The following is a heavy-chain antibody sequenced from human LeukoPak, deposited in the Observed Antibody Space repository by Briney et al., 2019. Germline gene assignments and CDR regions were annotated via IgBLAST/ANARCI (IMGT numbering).Heavy chain of an antibody. D-gene: IGHD3-3*01. Sequence: ASVKVSCKVSGYTLTELPMHWVRQAPGKGLEWMGGFDPEDGETIYAQKFQGRVTMTEDTSTDTAYMELSSLRSEDTAVYYCATRDFWSGYIDYWGQGTLVTVSS. CDR1: GYTLTELP. CDR2: FDPEDGET. V-gene: IGHV1-24*01. CDR3: ATRDFWSGYIDY. J-gene: IGHJ4*02.